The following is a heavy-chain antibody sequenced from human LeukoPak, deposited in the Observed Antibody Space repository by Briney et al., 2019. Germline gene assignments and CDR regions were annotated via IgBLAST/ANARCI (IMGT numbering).Heavy chain of an antibody. CDR2: IYYSGST. V-gene: IGHV4-59*01. CDR3: AGRVTTGSMDA. Sequence: SETLSLTCTVSGDSITSYYWYWIRQPPGKGLEWIGYIYYSGSTNYNASLRSRVSISVDTSKNQLSLKLSSVTAADTAVYYCAGRVTTGSMDAWGQGTTVTVSS. J-gene: IGHJ6*02. D-gene: IGHD4-17*01. CDR1: GDSITSYY.